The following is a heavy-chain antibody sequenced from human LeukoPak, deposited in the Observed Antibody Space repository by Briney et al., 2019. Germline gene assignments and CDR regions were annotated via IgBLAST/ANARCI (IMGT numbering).Heavy chain of an antibody. CDR2: IIPIFGTA. CDR1: GGTFSSYA. J-gene: IGHJ4*02. Sequence: ASVKVSCKASGGTFSSYAISWVRQAPGQGLEWMERIIPIFGTANYAQKFQGRVTITTDESTSTAYMELSSLRSEDTAVYYCASGELLNSYWGQGTLVTVSS. CDR3: ASGELLNSY. V-gene: IGHV1-69*05. D-gene: IGHD1-26*01.